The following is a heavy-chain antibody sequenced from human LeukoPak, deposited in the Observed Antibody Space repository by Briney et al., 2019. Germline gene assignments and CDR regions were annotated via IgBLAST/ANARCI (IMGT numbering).Heavy chain of an antibody. V-gene: IGHV1-2*02. CDR1: VYTFTAYY. Sequence: ASVKVSCKASVYTFTAYYMHWVRQAPGQGLEWMGWIDTNTGDTKYAQKFQGRVTITRDTSTGTAYMELRSLISGDTAVYYCASEAFCAGGTCHLQRVGSWRPGALLTVSS. CDR3: ASEAFCAGGTCHLQRVGS. CDR2: IDTNTGDT. J-gene: IGHJ4*02. D-gene: IGHD2-8*02.